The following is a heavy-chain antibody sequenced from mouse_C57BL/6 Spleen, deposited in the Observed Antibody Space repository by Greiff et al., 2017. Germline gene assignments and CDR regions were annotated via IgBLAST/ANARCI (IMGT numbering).Heavy chain of an antibody. V-gene: IGHV1-55*01. CDR2: IYPGSGST. CDR1: GYTFTSYW. CDR3: ARESRSRWYFDV. D-gene: IGHD3-3*01. Sequence: QVQLQQPGAELVKPGASVKMSCKASGYTFTSYWITWVKQRPGPGLEWIGDIYPGSGSTNYNEKFKSKATLTVDTSSSTAYMQLSSLTSEDSAVYYCARESRSRWYFDVWGTGTTVTVSS. J-gene: IGHJ1*03.